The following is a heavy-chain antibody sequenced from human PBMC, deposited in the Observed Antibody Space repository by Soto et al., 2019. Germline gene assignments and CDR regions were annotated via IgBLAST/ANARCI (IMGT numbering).Heavy chain of an antibody. Sequence: QVQLVQSRGEVKKPGASVTVSCKTSGYSFTTYGISWVRQAPGQGLEWMGWISGYNGNTNYAQKLKGRLTMTTDTSSSTAYMELRSLTSDDTAVYYCAREGPAPYYYYGMDVWGQGSTVTVSS. J-gene: IGHJ6*02. CDR2: ISGYNGNT. CDR1: GYSFTTYG. CDR3: AREGPAPYYYYGMDV. V-gene: IGHV1-18*01.